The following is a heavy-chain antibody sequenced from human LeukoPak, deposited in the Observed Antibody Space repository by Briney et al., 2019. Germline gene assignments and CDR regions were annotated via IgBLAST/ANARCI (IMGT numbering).Heavy chain of an antibody. CDR2: IIPIFGTA. Sequence: ASVKVSCKASGGTFSSYAISWVRQAPGQGLEWMGGIIPIFGTANYAQKFQGRVTITADKSTSTAYMELSSLRSEGTAVYYCARHFRGKYSSSDYYYYYMDVWGNGTTVTVSS. V-gene: IGHV1-69*06. CDR3: ARHFRGKYSSSDYYYYYMDV. J-gene: IGHJ6*03. D-gene: IGHD6-6*01. CDR1: GGTFSSYA.